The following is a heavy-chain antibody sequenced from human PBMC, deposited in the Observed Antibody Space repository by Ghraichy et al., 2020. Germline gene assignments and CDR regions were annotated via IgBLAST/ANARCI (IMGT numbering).Heavy chain of an antibody. Sequence: ASVVSCKASGYTFITYGISWARQAPGKGLAWMGWIDGYKGSTKFGEKFQGRVTLTTDTATSTAYMELRGLTSDDTAVYFCARDKAYYYGVDVWGQGTKVTVSS. J-gene: IGHJ6*02. CDR3: ARDKAYYYGVDV. CDR2: IDGYKGST. V-gene: IGHV1-18*01. CDR1: GYTFITYG.